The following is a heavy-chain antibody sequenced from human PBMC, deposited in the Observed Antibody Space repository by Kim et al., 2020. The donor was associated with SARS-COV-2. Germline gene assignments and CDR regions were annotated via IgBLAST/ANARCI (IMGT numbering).Heavy chain of an antibody. CDR2: ISFDGSQM. Sequence: GSLRLSCAASGFTFSSYAMYWVRQVPGKGLEWVAGISFDGSQMYYADSVKGRLTISRDRSKNTMSVQMDSLTPDDTAFYFCARRLYAHRGVYYPFDLWGQGTLVTVSS. CDR1: GFTFSSYA. CDR3: ARRLYAHRGVYYPFDL. V-gene: IGHV3-30*04. J-gene: IGHJ4*02. D-gene: IGHD1-26*01.